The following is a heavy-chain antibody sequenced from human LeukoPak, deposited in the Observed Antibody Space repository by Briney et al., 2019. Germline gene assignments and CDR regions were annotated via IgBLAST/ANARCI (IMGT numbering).Heavy chain of an antibody. CDR1: GGSFTGNY. CDR2: SSPTGDIT. Sequence: SETLSLTCAVYGGSFTGNYWTLIRQTPGRGLEWIGESSPTGDITGYNPSLKGRATISVDSSKNQFSLKLTSVTAADTGVYYCARVPDFIARPCDSWGPGTLVTVSS. V-gene: IGHV4-34*01. CDR3: ARVPDFIARPCDS. J-gene: IGHJ4*02. D-gene: IGHD2-21*01.